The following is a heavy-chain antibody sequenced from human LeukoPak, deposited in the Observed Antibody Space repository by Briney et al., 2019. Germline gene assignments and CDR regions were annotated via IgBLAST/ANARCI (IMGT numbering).Heavy chain of an antibody. V-gene: IGHV3-9*01. Sequence: GRSLRLSCAASGFTFDDYAMHWVRQAPGKGLEWVSGISWNSGSIGYADSVKGRFTISRDNAKNSLYLQMNSLRAEDTALYYCAKDNVQWLVQGGYFDYWGQGTLVTVSS. CDR1: GFTFDDYA. D-gene: IGHD6-19*01. J-gene: IGHJ4*02. CDR2: ISWNSGSI. CDR3: AKDNVQWLVQGGYFDY.